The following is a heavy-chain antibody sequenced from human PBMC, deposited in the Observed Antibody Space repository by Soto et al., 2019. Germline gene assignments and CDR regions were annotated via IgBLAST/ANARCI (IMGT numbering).Heavy chain of an antibody. D-gene: IGHD2-15*01. CDR3: ARHVVVVVAATPSWFDP. Sequence: SETLSLTCTVSGDSIINSSYFWGWIRQPPGKGLELIGIIYYTGSTYYNSSLKSRPTISVDTSKNQFSLKLSSVTAADTAVYYCARHVVVVVAATPSWFDPWGQGTLVTVSS. J-gene: IGHJ5*02. CDR2: IYYTGST. V-gene: IGHV4-39*01. CDR1: GDSIINSSYF.